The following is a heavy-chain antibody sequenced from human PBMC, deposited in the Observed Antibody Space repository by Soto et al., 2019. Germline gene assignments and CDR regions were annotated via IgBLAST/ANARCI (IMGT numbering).Heavy chain of an antibody. Sequence: GGSLRLSCTASGFTFSNYWMSWVRQAPGKGLEWVASVQQTGGDKYYVDSVKGRFTISRDNAKNSLYLQMNSLRAEDTAVYYCKSLDSARTLGCWGQGNLVTVSS. CDR3: KSLDSARTLGC. V-gene: IGHV3-7*01. J-gene: IGHJ4*02. CDR1: GFTFSNYW. D-gene: IGHD1-26*01. CDR2: VQQTGGDK.